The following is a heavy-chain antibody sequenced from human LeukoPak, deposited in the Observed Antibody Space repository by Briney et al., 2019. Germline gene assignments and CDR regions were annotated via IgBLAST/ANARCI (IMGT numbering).Heavy chain of an antibody. D-gene: IGHD1-26*01. CDR2: FDPDYGET. CDR3: ARVGGSPGY. Sequence: EASVKVSCKVSGYSLTDLSMHWVRQAPGQGLEWMGGFDPDYGETFYAQKLQGRVTMTEDTSADTAYMELRSLRSDDTAVYYCARVGGSPGYWGQGTLVTVSS. CDR1: GYSLTDLS. V-gene: IGHV1-24*01. J-gene: IGHJ4*02.